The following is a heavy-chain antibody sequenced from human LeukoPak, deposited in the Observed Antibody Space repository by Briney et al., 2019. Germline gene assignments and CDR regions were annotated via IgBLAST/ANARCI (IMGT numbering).Heavy chain of an antibody. Sequence: GGSLRLSCTASGFTFSTYSMSWVRQAPGKGLEWVGRIKSKTDGGTTDYAAPVKGRFTISRDDSKNTLYLQMNSLKTEDTAVYYCTTDFSGWFDYWGQGTLVTVSS. CDR1: GFTFSTYS. V-gene: IGHV3-15*01. J-gene: IGHJ4*02. CDR3: TTDFSGWFDY. CDR2: IKSKTDGGTT. D-gene: IGHD6-19*01.